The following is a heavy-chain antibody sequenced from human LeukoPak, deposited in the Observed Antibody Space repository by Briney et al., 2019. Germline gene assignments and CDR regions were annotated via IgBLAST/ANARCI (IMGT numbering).Heavy chain of an antibody. D-gene: IGHD1-7*01. CDR2: ISSSSSYI. CDR1: GFTFSSYS. Sequence: PGGSLRLSCAASGFTFSSYSMNWVRQAPGKGLEWVSSISSSSSYIYYADSVKGRFTISRDNAKNSLCLQMNSLRAEDTAVYYCARRLELGYFDYWGQGTLVTVSS. J-gene: IGHJ4*02. CDR3: ARRLELGYFDY. V-gene: IGHV3-21*01.